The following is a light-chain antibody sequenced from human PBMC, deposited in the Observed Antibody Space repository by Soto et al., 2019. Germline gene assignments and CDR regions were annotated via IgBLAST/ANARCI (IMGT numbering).Light chain of an antibody. Sequence: EIVLTQSPATLSLSPGERDTVSCRASQSVSSYLAWYQQKPGQAPRLLIYDASNRATGIPARFSGSGSGTDLTLTISSLETEDFAVYYCQQRSNWTYTFGQGTKLEIK. CDR3: QQRSNWTYT. CDR2: DAS. J-gene: IGKJ2*01. CDR1: QSVSSY. V-gene: IGKV3-11*01.